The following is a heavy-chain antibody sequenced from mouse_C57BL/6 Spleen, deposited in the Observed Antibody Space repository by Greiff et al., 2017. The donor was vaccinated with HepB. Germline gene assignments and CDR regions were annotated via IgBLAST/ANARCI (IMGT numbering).Heavy chain of an antibody. CDR1: GYTFTSYW. J-gene: IGHJ3*01. CDR2: INPSNGGT. CDR3: ARFGWLLREDWFAY. D-gene: IGHD2-3*01. Sequence: VQLQQSGTELVKPGASVKLSCKASGYTFTSYWMHWVKQRPGQGLEWIGNINPSNGGTNYNEKFKSKATLTVDKSSSTAYMHLSSLTSEDSAVYYFARFGWLLREDWFAYWGQGTLVTVSA. V-gene: IGHV1-53*01.